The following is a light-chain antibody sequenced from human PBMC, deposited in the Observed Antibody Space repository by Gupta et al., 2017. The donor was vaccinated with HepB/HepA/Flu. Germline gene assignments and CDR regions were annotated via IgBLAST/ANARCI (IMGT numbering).Light chain of an antibody. CDR3: SSYMSSSTLA. Sequence: SALTQPASVSGSPGPSITISFTGTSSDVGGYNYVSWYPQHASKTRKLMIYDVTKRPAGVANSFSGSKSGNTASLTISGHKAEDEADYYCSSYMSSSTLAFGGGTKLTVL. CDR2: DVT. J-gene: IGLJ3*02. CDR1: SSDVGGYNY. V-gene: IGLV2-14*03.